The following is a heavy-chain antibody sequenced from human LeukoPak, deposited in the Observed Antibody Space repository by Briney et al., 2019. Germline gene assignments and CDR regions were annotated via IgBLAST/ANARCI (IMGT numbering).Heavy chain of an antibody. Sequence: GGSLRLSCAASGFTFSSYEMNWVRQAPGKGLEWVSYISSSGSTIYCADSVKGRFTISRDNAKNSLYLQMNSLRAEDTAVYYCASHYYDSSGYYYGVDYWGQGTLVTVSS. D-gene: IGHD3-22*01. CDR1: GFTFSSYE. V-gene: IGHV3-48*03. CDR3: ASHYYDSSGYYYGVDY. J-gene: IGHJ4*02. CDR2: ISSSGSTI.